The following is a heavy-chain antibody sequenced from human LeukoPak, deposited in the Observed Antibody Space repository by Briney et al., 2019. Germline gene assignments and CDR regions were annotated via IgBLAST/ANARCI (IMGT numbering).Heavy chain of an antibody. J-gene: IGHJ4*02. V-gene: IGHV4-59*11. D-gene: IGHD2-15*01. Sequence: SETLSLTCTVSGGSISSHYWSWIRQPPGKGLEWIGYIYYSGSANYNPSLKSRVTISVDTSKNQFSLKLSSVTAADTAVYYCARGRGSLDYWGQGTLVTVSS. CDR2: IYYSGSA. CDR1: GGSISSHY. CDR3: ARGRGSLDY.